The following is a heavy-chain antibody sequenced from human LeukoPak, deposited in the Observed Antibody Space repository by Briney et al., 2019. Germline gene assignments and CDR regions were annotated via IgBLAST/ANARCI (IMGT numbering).Heavy chain of an antibody. V-gene: IGHV3-48*03. CDR2: ISSSGSTI. D-gene: IGHD3-22*01. CDR1: GFTFSSYE. Sequence: SGGSLRLSCAASGFTFSSYEMNWVRQAPGKGLEWVSYISSSGSTIYYADPVKGRFTISRDNAKNSLYLQMNSLRAEDTAVYYCARELDYDSSGYYLRGYWFDPWGQGTLVTVSS. J-gene: IGHJ5*02. CDR3: ARELDYDSSGYYLRGYWFDP.